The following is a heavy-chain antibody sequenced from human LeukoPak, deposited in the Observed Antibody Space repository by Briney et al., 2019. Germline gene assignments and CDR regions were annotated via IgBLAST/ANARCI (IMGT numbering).Heavy chain of an antibody. V-gene: IGHV3-30-3*01. CDR2: ISYDGSNK. J-gene: IGHJ4*02. CDR3: ATYPFEAGTTDY. CDR1: GFTFSSYA. Sequence: GGSLRLSCAASGFTFSSYAMHWVRQAPGKGLEWVAVISYDGSNKYYADSVKGRFTISRDNSKNTLYLQMNSLRAEDTAVYYCATYPFEAGTTDYWGQGTLVTVSS. D-gene: IGHD6-13*01.